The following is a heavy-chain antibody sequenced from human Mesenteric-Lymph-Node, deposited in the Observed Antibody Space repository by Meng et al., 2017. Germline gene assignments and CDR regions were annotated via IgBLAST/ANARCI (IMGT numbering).Heavy chain of an antibody. V-gene: IGHV1-18*01. CDR2: ISAYNGNR. D-gene: IGHD6-19*01. Sequence: QVQLVQSGPEGKKPGASVKVSCKASGYTFTDFGISWVRQAPGQGLEWMGWISAYNGNRDYAQKFQGRVTMTTDTSTSTTYLELRNLGSDDTAVFYCTRDLGGVPGSFFDFWGQGTLVTVSS. CDR3: TRDLGGVPGSFFDF. CDR1: GYTFTDFG. J-gene: IGHJ4*02.